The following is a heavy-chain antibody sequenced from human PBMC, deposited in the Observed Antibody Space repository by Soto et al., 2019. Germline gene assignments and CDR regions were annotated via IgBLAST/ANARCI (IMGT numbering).Heavy chain of an antibody. Sequence: QVQLQESGPGLVKPSETLSLTCTVSGGSISSYYWSWIRQPPGKGLEWIGYIYYSGSTNYNPSLKSRVTISVDTSKNQFSLKLSSVTAADTAVYYCARGYCSGGSCYRTLHYYYYMDVWGKGTTVTVSS. D-gene: IGHD2-15*01. CDR3: ARGYCSGGSCYRTLHYYYYMDV. CDR1: GGSISSYY. CDR2: IYYSGST. J-gene: IGHJ6*03. V-gene: IGHV4-59*08.